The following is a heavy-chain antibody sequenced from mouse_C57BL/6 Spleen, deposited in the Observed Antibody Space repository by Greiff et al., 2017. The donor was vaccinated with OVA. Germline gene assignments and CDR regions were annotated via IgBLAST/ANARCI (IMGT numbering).Heavy chain of an antibody. D-gene: IGHD3-3*01. CDR1: GYTFTSYW. V-gene: IGHV1-55*01. J-gene: IGHJ1*03. CDR2: IYPGSGST. CDR3: AKDTRDFDV. Sequence: QVQLQQPGAELVKPGASVKMSCKASGYTFTSYWITWVKQRPGQGLEWIGDIYPGSGSTKYNEKFKSKATRTVDTSSSKAYMQLSSLTSEDSAVYYCAKDTRDFDVWGTWTTVTVSS.